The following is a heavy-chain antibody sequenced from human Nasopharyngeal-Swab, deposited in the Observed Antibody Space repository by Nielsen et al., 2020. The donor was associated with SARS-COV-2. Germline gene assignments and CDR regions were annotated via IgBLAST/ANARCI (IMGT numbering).Heavy chain of an antibody. D-gene: IGHD3-10*01. CDR2: IYYSGST. J-gene: IGHJ6*02. Sequence: SETLSLTCTVSGGSISSSSYYWGWIRQPPGKGLEWIGSIYYSGSTSSNPSLKSRVTISVDTSKNQFSLKLSSVTAADTAVYYCARHRGIYYYYYGMDVWGQGTTVTVSS. CDR1: GGSISSSSYY. CDR3: ARHRGIYYYYYGMDV. V-gene: IGHV4-39*01.